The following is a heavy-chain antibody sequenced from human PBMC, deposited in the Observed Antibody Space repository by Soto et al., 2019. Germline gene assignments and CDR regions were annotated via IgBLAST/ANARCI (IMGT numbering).Heavy chain of an antibody. CDR3: ARHHGTTDTTDLDH. CDR1: EYSFTSHW. D-gene: IGHD1-1*01. V-gene: IGHV5-51*01. J-gene: IGHJ4*02. Sequence: PXESLKISWEGSEYSFTSHWLGWVRQVPGKGLEWMGIIYPGDSGTRYSPSFQGQVTISADKSINTAYVQWSSLKASDTAMYYCARHHGTTDTTDLDHWGQGTLVTVSS. CDR2: IYPGDSGT.